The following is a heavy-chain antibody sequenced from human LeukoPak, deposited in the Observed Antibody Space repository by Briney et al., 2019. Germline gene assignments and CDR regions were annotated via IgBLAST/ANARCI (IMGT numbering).Heavy chain of an antibody. CDR1: VFPFSSYG. CDR3: AKGYDSSGYYFDY. V-gene: IGHV3-30*18. J-gene: IGHJ4*02. Sequence: GGSLRLSCAASVFPFSSYGVHWVRQAPGKGLEWVAVISYDGSNKYYADSVKGRFTLSRDNSKNTLYLQMNSLRAEDTAVYYCAKGYDSSGYYFDYWGQGTLVTVSS. CDR2: ISYDGSNK. D-gene: IGHD3-22*01.